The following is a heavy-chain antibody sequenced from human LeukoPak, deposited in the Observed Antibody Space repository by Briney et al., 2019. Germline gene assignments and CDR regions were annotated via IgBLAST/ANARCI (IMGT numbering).Heavy chain of an antibody. Sequence: PGGSLRLSCAASGFTFSSYWMSWVRQAPGKGLEWVANIKQDGSEKYYVDSVKGRFTISRDNAKNSLYLQMNSLRAEDTAVYYCARGATMVRGVIMDFDYRGQGTLVTVSS. CDR2: IKQDGSEK. J-gene: IGHJ4*02. CDR1: GFTFSSYW. V-gene: IGHV3-7*01. CDR3: ARGATMVRGVIMDFDY. D-gene: IGHD3-10*01.